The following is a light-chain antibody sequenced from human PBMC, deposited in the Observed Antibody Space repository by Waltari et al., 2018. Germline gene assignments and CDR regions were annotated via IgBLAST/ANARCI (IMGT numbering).Light chain of an antibody. V-gene: IGKV3-15*01. CDR2: GAS. Sequence: EIVMTQSPATLSVSPGERATLSSRASQSVSNNLAWYQQKPGQAPRLLIYGASNRATGIPARFSGSGSGTEFTLTISSLQSEDFAVYYCQHYNNWPPLFSFGPGTKVDIK. CDR1: QSVSNN. J-gene: IGKJ3*01. CDR3: QHYNNWPPLFS.